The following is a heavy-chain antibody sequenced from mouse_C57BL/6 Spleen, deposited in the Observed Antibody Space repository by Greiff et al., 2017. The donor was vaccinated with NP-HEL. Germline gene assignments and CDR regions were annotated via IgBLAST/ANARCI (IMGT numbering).Heavy chain of an antibody. CDR1: GYTFTSYW. CDR3: ARYDGYSWFAY. CDR2: IHPNSGST. V-gene: IGHV1-64*01. J-gene: IGHJ3*01. D-gene: IGHD2-3*01. Sequence: QVQLQQPGAELVKPGASVKLSCKASGYTFTSYWMHWVKQRPGQGLEWIGMIHPNSGSTNYNEKFKSKATLTVDTSSSTAYMQLSSLTSEDSAVYYCARYDGYSWFAYWGQGTLVTVSA.